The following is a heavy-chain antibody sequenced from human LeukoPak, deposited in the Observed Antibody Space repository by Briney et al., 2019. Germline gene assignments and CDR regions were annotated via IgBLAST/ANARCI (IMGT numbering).Heavy chain of an antibody. CDR1: RGTLSSYA. Sequence: SLKVSCKASRGTLSSYAISWVRQAPGQGLEWMGRISPIFGTANCAQKFQGRVTITTDGCTSTAYMELSSLRSEDTGVYYCARALAELRRQNRAFDIWGQGTMVTVSS. V-gene: IGHV1-69*05. J-gene: IGHJ3*02. CDR2: ISPIFGTA. D-gene: IGHD4-17*01. CDR3: ARALAELRRQNRAFDI.